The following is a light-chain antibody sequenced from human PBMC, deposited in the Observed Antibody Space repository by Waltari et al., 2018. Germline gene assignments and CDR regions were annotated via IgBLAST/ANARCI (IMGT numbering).Light chain of an antibody. CDR3: QQYNNWPPT. V-gene: IGKV3-15*01. J-gene: IGKJ3*01. CDR2: GAS. CDR1: QSIRNN. Sequence: EIVMTQSPASLSVSPGDRVILSCRASQSIRNNLAWYQQKHDQAPRLLIYGASTRATGTAARFSGSGSGTEFTLTISSLQSEDFALYFCQQYNNWPPTFGPGTKVDI.